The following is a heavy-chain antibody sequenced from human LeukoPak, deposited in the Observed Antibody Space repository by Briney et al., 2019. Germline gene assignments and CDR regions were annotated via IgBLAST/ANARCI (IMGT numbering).Heavy chain of an antibody. V-gene: IGHV4-61*02. CDR1: GGSISSGSYY. Sequence: SETLSLTCTVSGGSISSGSYYWNWIRQPAGKGLEWIGRIYRSGTTNYNPSLKSRVTISVDTSKNQFSLKLSSVTAADTAVYYCAREGLNMVRGVIPKEAWGWFDPWGQGTLVTVSS. D-gene: IGHD3-10*01. CDR3: AREGLNMVRGVIPKEAWGWFDP. J-gene: IGHJ5*02. CDR2: IYRSGTT.